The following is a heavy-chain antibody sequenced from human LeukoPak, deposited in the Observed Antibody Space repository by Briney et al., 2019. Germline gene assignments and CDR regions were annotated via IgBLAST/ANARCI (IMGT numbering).Heavy chain of an antibody. J-gene: IGHJ4*02. CDR2: IYYSGST. CDR3: ARGRGYSYGYGFAY. V-gene: IGHV4-59*01. D-gene: IGHD5-18*01. Sequence: SETLSLTCTVSGGSISSYYWSWIRQPPGKGLEWIGYIYYSGSTNYNPSLKSRVTISVDTSKNQFSLKLSSVTAADTAVYYCARGRGYSYGYGFAYWGQGTLVTVSS. CDR1: GGSISSYY.